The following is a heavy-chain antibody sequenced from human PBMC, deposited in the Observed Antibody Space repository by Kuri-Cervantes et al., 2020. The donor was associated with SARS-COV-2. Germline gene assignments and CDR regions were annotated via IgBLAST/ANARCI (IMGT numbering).Heavy chain of an antibody. CDR2: ISYDGSNK. CDR1: GFTFSSYA. CDR3: ARGLRVEWLPYDY. Sequence: GGSLRLSCAASGFTFSSYAMHWVRQAPGKGLEWVAVISYDGSNKYYADSVKGRFTISRDNSKNTLYLQMNSLRAEDTAVYYCARGLRVEWLPYDYWGQGTLVTVSS. V-gene: IGHV3-30*07. D-gene: IGHD3-3*01. J-gene: IGHJ4*02.